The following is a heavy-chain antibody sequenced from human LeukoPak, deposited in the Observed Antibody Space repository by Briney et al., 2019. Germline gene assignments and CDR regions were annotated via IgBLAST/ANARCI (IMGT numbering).Heavy chain of an antibody. CDR2: IRCSGGST. CDR1: GFTFSSCA. CDR3: AKDSVPEIGPYYDFWSGYYRDYYYYGMDV. D-gene: IGHD3-3*01. J-gene: IGHJ6*02. V-gene: IGHV3-23*01. Sequence: GRSLRLPCAVSGFTFSSCAMSWVRQAPGKGLVWVSAIRCSGGSTYYADSVKRRFTISRDNSKNTLYLQVNSLRAEDTAVYYCAKDSVPEIGPYYDFWSGYYRDYYYYGMDVWGQGTTVTVSS.